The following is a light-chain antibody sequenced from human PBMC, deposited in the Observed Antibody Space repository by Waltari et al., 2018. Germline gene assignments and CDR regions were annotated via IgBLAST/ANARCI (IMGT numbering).Light chain of an antibody. Sequence: DIQMTPSPSTLSASVGDRVTITCRASQSISSWLAWYQQKPGKAPKLLIYKASSLESGVPSRFSGSGSGTEFTLTISSLQPDDFATYYCQQYNSYRTFGQGTKVGIK. V-gene: IGKV1-5*03. J-gene: IGKJ1*01. CDR2: KAS. CDR1: QSISSW. CDR3: QQYNSYRT.